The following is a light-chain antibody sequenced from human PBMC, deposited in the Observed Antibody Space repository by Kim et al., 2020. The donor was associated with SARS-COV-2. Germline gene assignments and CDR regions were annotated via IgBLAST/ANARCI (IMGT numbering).Light chain of an antibody. CDR2: SNN. CDR3: AVWDDNLNGWV. CDR1: RTNIGSNS. V-gene: IGLV1-44*01. Sequence: GQRVTISCSGRRTNIGSNSVSWFQQVPGAAPKLLIHSNNKRPSGVPDRVSGSKSGTSASLAISGLQSEDEADYYCAVWDDNLNGWVFGGGTKVTVL. J-gene: IGLJ3*02.